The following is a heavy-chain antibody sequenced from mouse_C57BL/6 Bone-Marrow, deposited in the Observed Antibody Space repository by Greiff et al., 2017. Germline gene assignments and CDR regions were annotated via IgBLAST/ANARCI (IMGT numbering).Heavy chain of an antibody. CDR1: GFTFSDYY. CDR3: ARDSHYGRGTYAMDY. V-gene: IGHV5-16*01. D-gene: IGHD1-1*01. J-gene: IGHJ4*01. Sequence: EVHLVESEGGLVQPGSSMKLSCPASGFTFSDYYMAWVRQVPEKGLEWVANINYDGSSTYYLDSLKSRFIISRDNAKNILYLQMSSLKSEDTATYYCARDSHYGRGTYAMDYWGQGTSVTVSS. CDR2: INYDGSST.